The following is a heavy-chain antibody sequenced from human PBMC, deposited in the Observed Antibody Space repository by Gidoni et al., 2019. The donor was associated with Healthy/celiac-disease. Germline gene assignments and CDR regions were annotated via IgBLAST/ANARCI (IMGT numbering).Heavy chain of an antibody. D-gene: IGHD3-10*01. J-gene: IGHJ6*02. V-gene: IGHV1-69*12. CDR2: IIPIFGTA. CDR1: GSTFSSYA. Sequence: QVQLVQSGAEVKKHGSSVKVSCKASGSTFSSYAISWVRQAPGQGLEWLGGIIPIFGTANYAQKFQGRVTITADESTSTAYMELSSLRSEDTAVYYCARAAMVLGVPYYYYGMYVWGQGTTVTVSS. CDR3: ARAAMVLGVPYYYYGMYV.